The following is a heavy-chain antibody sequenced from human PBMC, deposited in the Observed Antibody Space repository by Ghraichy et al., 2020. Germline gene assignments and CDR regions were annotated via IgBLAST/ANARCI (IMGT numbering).Heavy chain of an antibody. V-gene: IGHV1-69*13. D-gene: IGHD6-19*01. Sequence: SVKVSCKASGGSFSSYAISWVRQAPGQGLEWMGGIIPIFGTANYAQKSQGRVTITADESTTTAYMELSSLRSEDTAVYYCARVWYSSAWPRDFYWYFDLWGRDTLVTVSS. CDR1: GGSFSSYA. CDR2: IIPIFGTA. CDR3: ARVWYSSAWPRDFYWYFDL. J-gene: IGHJ2*01.